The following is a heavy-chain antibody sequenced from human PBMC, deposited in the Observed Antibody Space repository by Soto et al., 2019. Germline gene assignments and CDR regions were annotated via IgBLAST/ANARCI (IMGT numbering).Heavy chain of an antibody. J-gene: IGHJ3*02. CDR3: ARDQYCSSTSCPPVNAFDI. V-gene: IGHV4-61*01. CDR2: IHYSGTT. CDR1: GGSVSSGTYY. D-gene: IGHD2-2*01. Sequence: QVQLQESGPGLVKPSETLSLTCVVSGGSVSSGTYYWSWIRQPPGKELEGIGHIHYSGTTNYNPSRKSRVTISVDTSKNQFSLRVSSVTAADTAVSHCARDQYCSSTSCPPVNAFDIWGAGTMVTVSS.